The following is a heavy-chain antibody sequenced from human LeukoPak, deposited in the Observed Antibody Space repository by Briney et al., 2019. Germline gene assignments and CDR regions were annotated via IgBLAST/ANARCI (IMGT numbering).Heavy chain of an antibody. CDR3: AREYCSSTSCQADY. Sequence: SETLSLTCAVSGGSISSYYWSWIRQPAGKGLEWIGRIYTSGSTNYNPSLKSRVTMSVDTSKNQFSLKLSSVTAADTAVYYCAREYCSSTSCQADYWGQGTLVTVSS. V-gene: IGHV4-4*07. CDR2: IYTSGST. D-gene: IGHD2-2*01. CDR1: GGSISSYY. J-gene: IGHJ4*02.